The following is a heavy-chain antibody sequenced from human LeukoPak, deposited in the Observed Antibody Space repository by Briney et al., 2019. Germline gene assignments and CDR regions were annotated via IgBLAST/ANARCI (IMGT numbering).Heavy chain of an antibody. V-gene: IGHV3-30*02. CDR1: GFTFSNHG. CDR3: AKEEQWLAYYFDY. J-gene: IGHJ4*02. Sequence: PGRSLRLSCAASGFTFSNHGMHWVRQAPGKGPEWVALIRYDGSKKYYGDSVKGRFTISRDNSKNTLYLQMNSLRAEDTAVYYCAKEEQWLAYYFDYWGQGTLVTVSS. D-gene: IGHD6-19*01. CDR2: IRYDGSKK.